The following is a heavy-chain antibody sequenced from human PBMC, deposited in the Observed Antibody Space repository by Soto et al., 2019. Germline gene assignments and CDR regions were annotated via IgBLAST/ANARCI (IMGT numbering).Heavy chain of an antibody. D-gene: IGHD3-3*01. V-gene: IGHV1-18*04. CDR1: GYTFTSYG. Sequence: ASVKVSCKASGYTFTSYGISWLRQAAGQGLEWMGWISAYNGNTNYAQKLQGRVTMTTDTSTSTAYMELRSLRSDDTAVYYCARDQVTIFGVVINYYYYGMDVWGQGTTVTVSS. CDR3: ARDQVTIFGVVINYYYYGMDV. CDR2: ISAYNGNT. J-gene: IGHJ6*02.